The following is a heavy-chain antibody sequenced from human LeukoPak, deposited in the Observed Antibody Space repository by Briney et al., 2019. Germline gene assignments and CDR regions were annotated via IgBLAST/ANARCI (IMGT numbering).Heavy chain of an antibody. CDR3: ARTGYYPNDY. J-gene: IGHJ4*02. V-gene: IGHV5-10-1*01. D-gene: IGHD3-9*01. Sequence: GESLKISCKGSGYSFTSYWISWVRQMPGKGLEWMGRIDPSDSYTNYSPSFQGHVTISADKSISTAYLQWSSLKASDTAMYFCARTGYYPNDYWGQGTLVTVSS. CDR1: GYSFTSYW. CDR2: IDPSDSYT.